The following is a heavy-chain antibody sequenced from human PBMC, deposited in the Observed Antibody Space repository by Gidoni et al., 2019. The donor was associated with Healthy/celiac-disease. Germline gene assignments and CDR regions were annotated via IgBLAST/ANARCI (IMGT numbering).Heavy chain of an antibody. J-gene: IGHJ6*03. V-gene: IGHV3-53*01. CDR3: ARDRASPLYYYMDV. Sequence: VQLVESGGGLIQPGGSLRLSCAASGFTVSSNYMSWVRQAPGKGLEWVSVIYSGGSTYYADSVKGRFTISRDNSKNTLYLQMNSLRAEDTAVYYCARDRASPLYYYMDVWGKGTTVTVSS. CDR1: GFTVSSNY. CDR2: IYSGGST.